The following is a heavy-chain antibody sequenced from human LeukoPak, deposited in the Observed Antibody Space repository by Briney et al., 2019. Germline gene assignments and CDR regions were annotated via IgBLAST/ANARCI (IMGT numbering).Heavy chain of an antibody. V-gene: IGHV1-18*01. J-gene: IGHJ3*02. Sequence: ASVKVSCKASGYTFTSYGISWVRQAPGQGLEWMGWISAYNGNTNYAQKLQDRVTMTTDTSTSTAYMELRSLRSDDTAVYYCARAGPETYYDILTGYFIHYAFDIWGQGTMVTVSS. CDR1: GYTFTSYG. CDR2: ISAYNGNT. D-gene: IGHD3-9*01. CDR3: ARAGPETYYDILTGYFIHYAFDI.